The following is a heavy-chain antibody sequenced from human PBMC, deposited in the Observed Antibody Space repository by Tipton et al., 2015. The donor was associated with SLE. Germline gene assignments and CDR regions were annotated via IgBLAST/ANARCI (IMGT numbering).Heavy chain of an antibody. Sequence: TLSLTCGVSGTSLTGYAWGWSRQSPGKGLEWIGYIYYAGSTNYNPSLKSRVTISVDTSKNQFSLKLSSVTAADTAVYYCAREAKYSGSYYNWFDTWGQGTLVTVSP. V-gene: IGHV4-59*08. CDR3: AREAKYSGSYYNWFDT. D-gene: IGHD1-26*01. J-gene: IGHJ5*02. CDR2: IYYAGST. CDR1: GTSLTGYA.